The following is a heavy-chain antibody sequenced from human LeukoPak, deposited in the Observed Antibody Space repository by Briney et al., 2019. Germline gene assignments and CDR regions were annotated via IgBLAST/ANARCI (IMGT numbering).Heavy chain of an antibody. CDR3: ASLLGDKTIFDF. D-gene: IGHD1-26*01. V-gene: IGHV3-7*01. Sequence: GGSLRLSCAASGLIFGSRWMSWIRQASGKGLEWVANIKRDGSGEYYLDSVKGRFTISRDNAKNSLYLQMNSLRAEDTAVYYCASLLGDKTIFDFWGQGTLVTVSS. J-gene: IGHJ4*02. CDR2: IKRDGSGE. CDR1: GLIFGSRW.